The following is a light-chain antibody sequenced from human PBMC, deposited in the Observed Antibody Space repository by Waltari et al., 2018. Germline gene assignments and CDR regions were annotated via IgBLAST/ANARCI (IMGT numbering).Light chain of an antibody. Sequence: AIQLTQSPSSLSASVGHRITITCRASQDIASALAWYVQKPGKAPQLLIYDASTLESGVPSRFSGSGSGTDFTLSISGLQPEDFATYYCLHDYNYPRTFGQGTKVET. CDR1: QDIASA. V-gene: IGKV1D-13*01. CDR2: DAS. CDR3: LHDYNYPRT. J-gene: IGKJ1*01.